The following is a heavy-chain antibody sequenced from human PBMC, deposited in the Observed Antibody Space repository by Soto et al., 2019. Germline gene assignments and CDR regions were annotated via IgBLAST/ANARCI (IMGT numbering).Heavy chain of an antibody. V-gene: IGHV4-30-2*01. CDR1: GDSISRGGQY. J-gene: IGHJ6*02. CDR3: ARAPQAPSPRGDV. CDR2: IYYTGTT. Sequence: SETLSDTCTVCGDSISRGGQYWCWIRQPPGKGLEWIGFIYYTGTTYYNPSLKSRVTLSVDRSKNQFSLNLTSVTAADTAMYYCARAPQAPSPRGDVRGQGTMVPSP.